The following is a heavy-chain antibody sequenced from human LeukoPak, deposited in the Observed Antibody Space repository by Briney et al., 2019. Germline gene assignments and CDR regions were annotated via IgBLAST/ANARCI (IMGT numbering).Heavy chain of an antibody. CDR1: GYTFTSYG. J-gene: IGHJ4*02. D-gene: IGHD6-13*01. Sequence: ASVKVSCKASGYTFTSYGISWVRQAPGQGLEWMGWISAYNGNTNYAQKLQGRVTMTTDTSTSTAYMELRSLRSDDTAVYYCARASGSSSWYSPFDYWGQGTLVTVSP. CDR2: ISAYNGNT. CDR3: ARASGSSSWYSPFDY. V-gene: IGHV1-18*01.